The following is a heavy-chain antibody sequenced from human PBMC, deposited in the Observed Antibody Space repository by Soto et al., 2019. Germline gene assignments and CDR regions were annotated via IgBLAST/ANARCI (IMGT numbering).Heavy chain of an antibody. V-gene: IGHV4-59*01. CDR2: IYYSGST. CDR3: ARRYGGNFDD. Sequence: SETLSLTCTVSGGSISSYYWSCIRQPPGKGLEWIGYIYYSGSTNYNPSLKSRVTISVDRSKNQFSLKLSSVTAADTAVYYCARRYGGNFDDWGQGTLVTVSS. CDR1: GGSISSYY. J-gene: IGHJ4*02. D-gene: IGHD1-26*01.